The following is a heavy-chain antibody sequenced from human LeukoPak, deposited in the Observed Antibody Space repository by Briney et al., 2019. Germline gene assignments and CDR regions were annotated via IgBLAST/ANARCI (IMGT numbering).Heavy chain of an antibody. CDR3: ATDPGGIAVAGTP. J-gene: IGHJ5*02. CDR2: INPNSGGT. D-gene: IGHD6-19*01. V-gene: IGHV1-2*02. CDR1: GYTFTGYY. Sequence: ASVKVSCKASGYTFTGYYMHWVRQAPGQGLEWMGWINPNSGGTNYAQKFQGRVTMTRDTSISTAYMELSRLRSDDTAVYYCATDPGGIAVAGTPWGQGTLVTVSS.